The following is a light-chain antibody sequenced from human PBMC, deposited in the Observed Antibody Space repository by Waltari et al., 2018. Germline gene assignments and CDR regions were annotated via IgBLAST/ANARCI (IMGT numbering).Light chain of an antibody. Sequence: DIQVTQSPSTLSASVGGRVTITCRASQSIFVWLAWYQQKPGKAPRLLIYKASYLESGVPSRFSGSASGTAFTLTISSLQADDFATYYCLQYNSYPWTFGQGTTVEIK. CDR3: LQYNSYPWT. CDR2: KAS. J-gene: IGKJ1*01. CDR1: QSIFVW. V-gene: IGKV1-5*03.